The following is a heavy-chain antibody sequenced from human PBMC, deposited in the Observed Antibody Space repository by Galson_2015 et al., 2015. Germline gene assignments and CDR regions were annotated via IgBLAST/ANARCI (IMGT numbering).Heavy chain of an antibody. CDR3: ASLFRYYDFWSGYYSTNWFDP. D-gene: IGHD3-3*01. V-gene: IGHV5-51*01. CDR2: NYPGDSDT. CDR1: GYSFTRHC. Sequence: SGAALTRPVDSLSISCKGSGYSFTRHCVGWGRQMTGRGLARMAINYPGDSDTRYIPSFQGQVTISADKSISTAYLQWSSLKASDTAMYYCASLFRYYDFWSGYYSTNWFDPWGQGTLVTVSS. J-gene: IGHJ5*02.